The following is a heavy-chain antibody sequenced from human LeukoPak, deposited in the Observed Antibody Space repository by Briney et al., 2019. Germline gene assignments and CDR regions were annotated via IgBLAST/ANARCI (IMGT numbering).Heavy chain of an antibody. V-gene: IGHV4-34*01. CDR1: GGSFSGHY. Sequence: SETLSLTCAVDGGSFSGHYWSWIRQPPGKGLEWIGEINHSGSTNYNPSLKSRVIISVDTSQNQFSLTLSSVTAADTAVYYCARGIAMVRGVIPWDGDYYYMDVWGKGTTVTVSS. CDR2: INHSGST. CDR3: ARGIAMVRGVIPWDGDYYYMDV. J-gene: IGHJ6*03. D-gene: IGHD3-10*01.